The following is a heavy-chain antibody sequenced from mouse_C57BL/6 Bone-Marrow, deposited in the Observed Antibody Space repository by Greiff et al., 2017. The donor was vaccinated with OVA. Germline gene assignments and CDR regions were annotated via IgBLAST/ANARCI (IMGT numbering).Heavy chain of an antibody. CDR3: ALYYYGSSPYWYFDV. CDR1: GFTFSSYG. Sequence: EVNLVESGGDLVKPGGSLKLSCAASGFTFSSYGMSWVRQTPDKRLEWVATISSGGSYTYYPDSVKGRFTISRDNAKNTLYLQMSSLKSEDTAMYYCALYYYGSSPYWYFDVWGTGTTVTVSS. J-gene: IGHJ1*03. V-gene: IGHV5-6*01. CDR2: ISSGGSYT. D-gene: IGHD1-1*01.